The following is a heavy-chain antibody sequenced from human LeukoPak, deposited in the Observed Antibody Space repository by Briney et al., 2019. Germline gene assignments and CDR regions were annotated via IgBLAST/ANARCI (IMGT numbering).Heavy chain of an antibody. D-gene: IGHD3-10*01. CDR2: ISHSGST. Sequence: SQTQSLTCTVSGGSISSGGYFWSWVRQHPGKGLEWIGYISHSGSTYYNPSLKSRVTISLDTSKDRFSLRLSSVTAADTAVYYCARDLWFGEYNWFDPWGQGTLVTVSS. V-gene: IGHV4-31*03. CDR3: ARDLWFGEYNWFDP. CDR1: GGSISSGGYF. J-gene: IGHJ5*02.